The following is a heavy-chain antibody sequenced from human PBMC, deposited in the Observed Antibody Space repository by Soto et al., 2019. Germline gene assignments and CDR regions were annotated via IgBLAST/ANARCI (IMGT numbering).Heavy chain of an antibody. V-gene: IGHV3-30-3*01. Sequence: QVQLVESGGGVVQPGRSLRLSCAASGFTFSSFAMHWVRQAPGKGPDWVAVISYDGNKAYYANSVKGRITISRDNSKNTLYLQMNSLRSEDTAVYYCVRYLEGVDYWGQGTLVTVSS. D-gene: IGHD3-3*01. CDR2: ISYDGNKA. J-gene: IGHJ4*02. CDR1: GFTFSSFA. CDR3: VRYLEGVDY.